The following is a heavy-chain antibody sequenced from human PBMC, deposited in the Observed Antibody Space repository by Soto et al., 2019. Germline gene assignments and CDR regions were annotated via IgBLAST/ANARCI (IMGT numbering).Heavy chain of an antibody. Sequence: SLRLSCAASGFTFSSYAMSWVRQAPGKGLEWVSAISGTGGTTYYSESVTGRFTISRDNSRNTLYLQMNSLRGEDSALYFCAKGGDIVVVPDYFGMDVWGKGTKGTVS. J-gene: IGHJ6*04. CDR1: GFTFSSYA. CDR3: AKGGDIVVVPDYFGMDV. D-gene: IGHD2-21*01. CDR2: ISGTGGTT. V-gene: IGHV3-23*01.